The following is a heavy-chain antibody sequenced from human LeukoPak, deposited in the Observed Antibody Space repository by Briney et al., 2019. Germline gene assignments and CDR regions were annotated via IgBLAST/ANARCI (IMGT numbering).Heavy chain of an antibody. D-gene: IGHD5-24*01. V-gene: IGHV3-21*01. Sequence: KSGGSLRLSCSASGFTFSSYSMNWVRQAPGKGLEWVSSISSSSSYIYYADSVKGRFTISRDNAKNSLYLQMNSLRAEDTAVYYCAVLSRDGYKQDDYWGQGTLVTVSS. CDR1: GFTFSSYS. CDR2: ISSSSSYI. CDR3: AVLSRDGYKQDDY. J-gene: IGHJ4*02.